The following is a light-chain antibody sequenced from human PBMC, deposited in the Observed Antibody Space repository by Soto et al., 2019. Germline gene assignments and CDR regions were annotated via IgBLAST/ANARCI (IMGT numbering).Light chain of an antibody. CDR1: QSISSW. CDR2: KAS. Sequence: DIQMTQSPSTLSASVGDRVTITCRASQSISSWLAWYQQKSGKAPKLLIYKASSLKSGVPSRFSGSGSGTEFTLTISSLQPDDFATYYCQQYNSYSRTFGQGTKVEIK. J-gene: IGKJ1*01. V-gene: IGKV1-5*03. CDR3: QQYNSYSRT.